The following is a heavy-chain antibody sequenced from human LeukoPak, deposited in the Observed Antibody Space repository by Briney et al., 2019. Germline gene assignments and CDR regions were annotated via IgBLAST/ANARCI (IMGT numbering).Heavy chain of an antibody. V-gene: IGHV2-5*01. CDR1: GFSLTTSGVG. Sequence: SGPTLLKPTQTLTLTFTFSGFSLTTSGVGVGWIRQPPGKALEWLAFIYSNDDRRYSPSLKNRLTITEDTSKNQVVLTMTDMDSVDTATYYCAHGGSWDLLYFDYWGQGTLVTVSS. CDR2: IYSNDDR. D-gene: IGHD1-26*01. CDR3: AHGGSWDLLYFDY. J-gene: IGHJ4*02.